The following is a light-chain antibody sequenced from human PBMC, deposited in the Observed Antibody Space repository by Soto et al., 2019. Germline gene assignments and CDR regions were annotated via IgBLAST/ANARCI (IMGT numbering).Light chain of an antibody. CDR1: QSVRSS. Sequence: EIVMTQSPGTLSLSPGEIATLFCRASQSVRSSLAWYQQKPGQAPRLFIYDASTRATGIPARFSGSGSGTEFTLTISSLESEDFAVYYCQQYNSWPETFGQGTKVDIK. CDR3: QQYNSWPET. V-gene: IGKV3-15*01. J-gene: IGKJ1*01. CDR2: DAS.